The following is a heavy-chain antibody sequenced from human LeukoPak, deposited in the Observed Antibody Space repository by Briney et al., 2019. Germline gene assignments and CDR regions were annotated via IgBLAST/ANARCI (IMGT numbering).Heavy chain of an antibody. CDR2: IYYSGST. Sequence: SETLSLTCTVSGGSTSSSSYYWGWIRQPPGKGLEWIGSIYYSGSTYYNPSLKSRVTISVDTSKNQFSLKLSSVTAADTAVYYCARQDSTRYCSGGSCFSDYWGQGTLVTVSS. D-gene: IGHD2-15*01. V-gene: IGHV4-39*01. J-gene: IGHJ4*02. CDR1: GGSTSSSSYY. CDR3: ARQDSTRYCSGGSCFSDY.